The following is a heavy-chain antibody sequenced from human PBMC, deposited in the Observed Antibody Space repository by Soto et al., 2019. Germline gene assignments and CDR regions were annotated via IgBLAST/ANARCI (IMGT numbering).Heavy chain of an antibody. D-gene: IGHD6-19*01. CDR3: ARGANSSGSSSLDP. CDR2: IYYTGNT. J-gene: IGHJ5*02. V-gene: IGHV4-31*03. Sequence: PSETLSLTCTVSGGSISSTHYYWNWIRQHPGKGLEWIGHIYYTGNTYYNPSLKSRVTMSVDTSKRQFSLKLTSVTAADTAVYYCARGANSSGSSSLDPWGQGTLVTVSS. CDR1: GGSISSTHYY.